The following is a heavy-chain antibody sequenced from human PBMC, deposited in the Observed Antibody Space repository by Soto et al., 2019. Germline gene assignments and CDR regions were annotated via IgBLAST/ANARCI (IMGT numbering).Heavy chain of an antibody. V-gene: IGHV3-23*01. J-gene: IGHJ3*02. D-gene: IGHD3-9*01. Sequence: PGGSLRLSCAASGFTFSSYAMSWVRQAPGKGLEWVSAISGSGGSTYYADSVKGRFTISRDNSKNTLYLQMNSLRAEDTAVYYCAKHLGDIFTGYYSWAFDIWGQGTMVPVSS. CDR2: ISGSGGST. CDR3: AKHLGDIFTGYYSWAFDI. CDR1: GFTFSSYA.